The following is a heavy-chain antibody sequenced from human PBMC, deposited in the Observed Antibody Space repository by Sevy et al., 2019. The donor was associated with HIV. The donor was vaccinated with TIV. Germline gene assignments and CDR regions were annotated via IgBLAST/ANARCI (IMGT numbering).Heavy chain of an antibody. Sequence: GGSLRLSCAASGFTFSDAWLSRVRQAPGKGLEWVGRVRSKGDGGTTDYAAPVKGRFTIARDDSKNVLYVQMNSLKIEDTGVYYCTTEGADWGQGTRVTVSS. CDR1: GFTFSDAW. J-gene: IGHJ4*02. V-gene: IGHV3-15*01. CDR3: TTEGAD. CDR2: VRSKGDGGTT.